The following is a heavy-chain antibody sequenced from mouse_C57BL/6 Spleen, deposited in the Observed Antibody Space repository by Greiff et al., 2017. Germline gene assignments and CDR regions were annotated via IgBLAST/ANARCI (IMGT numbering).Heavy chain of an antibody. CDR2: IDPSDSYT. CDR1: GYTFTSSW. D-gene: IGHD2-2*01. J-gene: IGHJ4*01. Sequence: QVQLQQPGAELVMPGASVKLSCKASGYTFTSSWMHWVKQRPGQGLEWIGEIDPSDSYTNYNQKFKGKSTLTVDKSSSTAYMQLSSLPSEDSAVYYGARGGGSTMVTTNYAMDYWGQGTSVTVSS. V-gene: IGHV1-69*01. CDR3: ARGGGSTMVTTNYAMDY.